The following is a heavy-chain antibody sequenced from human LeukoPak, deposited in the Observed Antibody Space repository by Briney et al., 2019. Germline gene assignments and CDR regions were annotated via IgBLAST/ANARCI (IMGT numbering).Heavy chain of an antibody. Sequence: ASVKVSCKASGYTFTSYGISWVRQAPGQGLEWMGCISAYNGNTNYAQKLQGRVTMTTDTSTSTAYMELRSLRSDDTAVYYCAKYTRGAYYYYMDVWGKGTTVTVSS. D-gene: IGHD3-10*01. CDR1: GYTFTSYG. V-gene: IGHV1-18*01. CDR2: ISAYNGNT. J-gene: IGHJ6*03. CDR3: AKYTRGAYYYYMDV.